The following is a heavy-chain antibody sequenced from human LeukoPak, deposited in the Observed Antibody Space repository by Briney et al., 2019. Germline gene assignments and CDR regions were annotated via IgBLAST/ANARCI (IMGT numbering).Heavy chain of an antibody. CDR2: ISAYNGNT. D-gene: IGHD3-10*01. J-gene: IGHJ6*03. CDR3: ARGTYGIPNYYYYMDV. Sequence: SVKVSCKASGYTFTSYGISWVRQAPGQGLEWMGWISAYNGNTNYAQKLQGRVTMTTDTSTSTAYMELSSLRSDDTAVFYCARGTYGIPNYYYYMDVWGKGTTVTVSS. V-gene: IGHV1-18*01. CDR1: GYTFTSYG.